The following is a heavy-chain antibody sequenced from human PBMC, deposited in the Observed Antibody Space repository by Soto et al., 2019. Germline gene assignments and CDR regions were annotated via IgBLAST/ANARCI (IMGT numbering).Heavy chain of an antibody. V-gene: IGHV4-4*02. CDR1: GGSISSSNW. CDR3: ARACLNGICYTQGLDL. D-gene: IGHD2-8*01. J-gene: IGHJ4*02. Sequence: QVQLQESGPGLVKPSGTLSLTCGVSGGSISSSNWWSWVRQPPGKGLEWIGEIHHSGISKYNPSLQRRLTISLDKSKNHFSLQLTSVTAADTAVYYCARACLNGICYTQGLDLWGQGTLVLVSS. CDR2: IHHSGIS.